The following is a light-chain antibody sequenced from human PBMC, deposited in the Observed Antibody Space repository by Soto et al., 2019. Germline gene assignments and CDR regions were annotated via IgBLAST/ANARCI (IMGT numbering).Light chain of an antibody. V-gene: IGKV3-15*01. CDR2: GAS. CDR1: QSVSTY. J-gene: IGKJ4*01. CDR3: QQYNRWPPVT. Sequence: EIVMTQSPATLSVSPGERVTLSGRVSQSVSTYLAWYQQKPCQAPRLLIHGASNRATDIPARFRGSGSGTEFTLTISSLQSEDFAVYYCQQYNRWPPVTFGGGTKVEI.